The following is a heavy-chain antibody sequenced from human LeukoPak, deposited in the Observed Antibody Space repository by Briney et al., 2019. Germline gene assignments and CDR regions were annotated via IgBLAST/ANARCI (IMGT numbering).Heavy chain of an antibody. CDR3: ARGYSKSGSYSPVDY. V-gene: IGHV1-46*01. Sequence: ASVKVSCKASGYTFTSYYMHWVRQAPGQGLEWMGIINPSGDTTSYAQRFQGRVTMTRDTSTSTVYMELSSLRSEGTAVYYCARGYSKSGSYSPVDYWGQGTLVTVSS. D-gene: IGHD1-26*01. J-gene: IGHJ4*02. CDR2: INPSGDTT. CDR1: GYTFTSYY.